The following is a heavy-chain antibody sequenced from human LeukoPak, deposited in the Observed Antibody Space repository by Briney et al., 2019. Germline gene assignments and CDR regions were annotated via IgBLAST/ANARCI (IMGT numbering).Heavy chain of an antibody. Sequence: SVKVSCKASGGTFNYGFSWVRQAPGQGLEWMGTIIPISDARDYAQKFQGRVTITADESTSSAYMELSSLRSEDTAVYYCAGTFWSCIYTPSYWLDPWGQGTLVTVSS. CDR1: GGTFNYG. V-gene: IGHV1-69*15. CDR2: IIPISDAR. D-gene: IGHD3-3*01. J-gene: IGHJ5*02. CDR3: AGTFWSCIYTPSYWLDP.